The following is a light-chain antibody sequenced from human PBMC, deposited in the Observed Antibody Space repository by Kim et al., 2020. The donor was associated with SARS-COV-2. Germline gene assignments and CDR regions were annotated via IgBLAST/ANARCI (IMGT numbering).Light chain of an antibody. CDR1: SSDVGGYIY. Sequence: GQSITISCTGTSSDVGGYIYISWYQQPPGKAPKLMIYDVSHRPSGVSNRFSGSKSGNTASLTISGLQAEDEADYYCSSYTTTSTLVFGGGTQLTVL. CDR2: DVS. V-gene: IGLV2-14*03. J-gene: IGLJ3*02. CDR3: SSYTTTSTLV.